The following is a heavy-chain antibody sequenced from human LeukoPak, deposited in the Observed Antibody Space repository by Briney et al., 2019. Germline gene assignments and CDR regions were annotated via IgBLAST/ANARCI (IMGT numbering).Heavy chain of an antibody. CDR1: GFTFGSYG. J-gene: IGHJ4*02. D-gene: IGHD3-22*01. Sequence: GGSLRLSCAASGFTFGSYGMHWVRQAPGKGLEWVALISYDGSNKHYADSVKGRFTISRDNSKNTLYLQMNSLRAEDTAVYYCAKGPYFDSSGYYLYWGQGTLVTVSS. CDR3: AKGPYFDSSGYYLY. CDR2: ISYDGSNK. V-gene: IGHV3-30*18.